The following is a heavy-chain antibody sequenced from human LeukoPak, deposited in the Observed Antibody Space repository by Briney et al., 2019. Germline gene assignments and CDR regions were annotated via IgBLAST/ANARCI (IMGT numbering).Heavy chain of an antibody. CDR2: IKQDGSEK. CDR3: ARDGVTMVRGVKVLDSYYYSMDV. V-gene: IGHV3-7*01. J-gene: IGHJ6*03. D-gene: IGHD3-10*01. Sequence: GGSLRLSCAASGFTFSSYWMNWVRQAPGKGLEWVANIKQDGSEKYYVDSVKGRFTISRDNAKNSLYLQMNSLRAEDTAVYYCARDGVTMVRGVKVLDSYYYSMDVWGKGTTVTISS. CDR1: GFTFSSYW.